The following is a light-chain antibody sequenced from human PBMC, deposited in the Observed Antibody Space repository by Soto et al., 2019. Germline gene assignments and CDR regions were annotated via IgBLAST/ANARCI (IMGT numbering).Light chain of an antibody. Sequence: DIQMTQSPSTLSASVGDRVTITCRASQDIGVWLAWYQQKPGIVPKLLIFHASTLRPGVPSRFSGSGSGTEFTLSISSLQPDDFATYYCQLYSAYPYTFGQGTKLEIK. V-gene: IGKV1-5*01. CDR1: QDIGVW. CDR3: QLYSAYPYT. J-gene: IGKJ2*01. CDR2: HAS.